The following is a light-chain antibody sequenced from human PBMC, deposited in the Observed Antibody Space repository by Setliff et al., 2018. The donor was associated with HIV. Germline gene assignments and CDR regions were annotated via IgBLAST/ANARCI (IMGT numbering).Light chain of an antibody. V-gene: IGKV3-15*01. J-gene: IGKJ3*01. Sequence: EIVMTQSPATLSVSPGERATLSCRASQSVSTNLAWYQQKPGQAPRLLIYDISTRATGIPARFSGSGSGTEFTLTISSLQSEDFAVYYCQQYNNWPQPTFGPGTKVDIK. CDR2: DIS. CDR1: QSVSTN. CDR3: QQYNNWPQPT.